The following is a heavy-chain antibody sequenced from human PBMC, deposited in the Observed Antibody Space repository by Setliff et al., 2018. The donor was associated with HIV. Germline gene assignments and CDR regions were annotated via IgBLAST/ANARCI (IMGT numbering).Heavy chain of an antibody. V-gene: IGHV1-2*02. CDR1: GYTFTGYY. Sequence: GASVKVSCKASGYTFTGYYMHWVRQAPGQGLEWMGWINPNSGGTNYAQKFQGRVTMTRGTTISTAYMELSRLRSDDTAVYYCARDLGPGGGSYRMPINWFDPWGQGTLVTVSS. J-gene: IGHJ5*02. CDR3: ARDLGPGGGSYRMPINWFDP. CDR2: INPNSGGT. D-gene: IGHD1-26*01.